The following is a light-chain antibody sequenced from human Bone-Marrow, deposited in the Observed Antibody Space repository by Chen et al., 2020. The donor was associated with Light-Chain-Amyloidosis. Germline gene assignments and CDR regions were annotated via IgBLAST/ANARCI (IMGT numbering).Light chain of an antibody. CDR1: SSDVGGYDY. Sequence: QSALTPPASVSGSPGQSITIPCTGSSSDVGGYDYVSWYQQHPGKAPQLIIYDVSNRPSGVSDRFSGSKSGYTATLAISGLQADDEADYYCTSYTSSRTRVFGTGTKVTVL. J-gene: IGLJ1*01. V-gene: IGLV2-14*01. CDR2: DVS. CDR3: TSYTSSRTRV.